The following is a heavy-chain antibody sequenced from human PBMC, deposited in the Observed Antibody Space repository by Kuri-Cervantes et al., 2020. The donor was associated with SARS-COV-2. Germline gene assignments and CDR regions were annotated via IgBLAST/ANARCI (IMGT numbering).Heavy chain of an antibody. J-gene: IGHJ4*02. CDR2: IYHSGST. CDR3: ARETSTYSSSIDY. D-gene: IGHD6-6*01. Sequence: SETLSLTRTVSGGSISSGGYYWSWIRQPPGKGLEWIGYIYHSGSTYYNPSLKSRVTISVDRSKNQFSLKLSSVTAADTAVYYCARETSTYSSSIDYWGQGTLVTVSS. CDR1: GGSISSGGYY. V-gene: IGHV4-30-2*01.